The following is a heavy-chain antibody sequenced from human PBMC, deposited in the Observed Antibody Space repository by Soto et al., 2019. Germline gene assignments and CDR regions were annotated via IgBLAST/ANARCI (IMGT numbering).Heavy chain of an antibody. CDR1: GGTFSSYT. J-gene: IGHJ5*02. D-gene: IGHD3-10*01. CDR2: IIPILGIA. V-gene: IGHV1-69*02. Sequence: QVQLVQSGAEVKKPGSSVKVSCKASGGTFSSYTISWVRQAPGQGLEWMGRIIPILGIANYAKKFQGRVTDTGDKSTSTAYMELSSLRSEDTAVYYCARGHGLRWFGRYEDWFDPWGQGTLVTVSS. CDR3: ARGHGLRWFGRYEDWFDP.